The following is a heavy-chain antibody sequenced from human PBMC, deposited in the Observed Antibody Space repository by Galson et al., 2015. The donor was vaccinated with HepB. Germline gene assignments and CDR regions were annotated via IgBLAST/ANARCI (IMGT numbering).Heavy chain of an antibody. CDR3: ARLPTGFPNWVDP. CDR1: GGSIRISSYS. Sequence: LSLTCTVSGGSIRISSYSWGWIRQSPEKGLEWIGTFHSNGNTSYNPSLNSRVTISMDASKSQFSLNLLSVTATDTAVYYCARLPTGFPNWVDPWGQGTLVTVSS. J-gene: IGHJ5*02. V-gene: IGHV4-39*01. CDR2: FHSNGNT. D-gene: IGHD1-14*01.